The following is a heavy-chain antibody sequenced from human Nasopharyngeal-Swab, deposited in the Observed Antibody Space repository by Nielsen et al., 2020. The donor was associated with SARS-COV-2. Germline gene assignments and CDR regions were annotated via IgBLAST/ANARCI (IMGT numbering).Heavy chain of an antibody. CDR1: GFTFSIYT. V-gene: IGHV3-21*01. CDR2: ISSSGDYI. D-gene: IGHD3-10*02. J-gene: IGHJ4*02. CDR3: TRDTPAMFAY. Sequence: GESLKISCAASGFTFSIYTMNWVRQAPGKGPEWVSAISSSGDYIYHAASVKGRFTISRDNAKNSLYLQINSLRAEDTAVYFCTRDTPAMFAYWGQGTLVTVSS.